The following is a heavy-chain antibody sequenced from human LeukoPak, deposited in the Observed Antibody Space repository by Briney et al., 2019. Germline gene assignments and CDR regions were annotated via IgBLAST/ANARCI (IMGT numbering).Heavy chain of an antibody. V-gene: IGHV1-18*01. J-gene: IGHJ6*03. CDR3: ARVPPYCSSTSCYSYYMDV. Sequence: ASVKVSCKASGYTFTSYGISWVRQAPGQGLEWMGWISAYNGNTNYAQKLQGRVTMTTDTSTSTACMELRSLRSDDTAVYYCARVPPYCSSTSCYSYYMDVWGKGTTVTVSS. CDR1: GYTFTSYG. D-gene: IGHD2-2*01. CDR2: ISAYNGNT.